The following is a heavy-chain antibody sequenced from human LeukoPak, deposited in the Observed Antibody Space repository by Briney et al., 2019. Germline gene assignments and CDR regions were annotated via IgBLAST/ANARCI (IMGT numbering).Heavy chain of an antibody. V-gene: IGHV4-34*01. CDR1: GGSFSGYY. D-gene: IGHD2/OR15-2a*01. J-gene: IGHJ3*02. Sequence: SETLSLTCAVYGGSFSGYYWSWIRQPPGKGLEWIGEINHSGSTNYNPSLKSRVTISDDTSKNHFSLNLSSVTAADTAVYYCARADTTSHDTFAIWGQGAMVTVSS. CDR3: ARADTTSHDTFAI. CDR2: INHSGST.